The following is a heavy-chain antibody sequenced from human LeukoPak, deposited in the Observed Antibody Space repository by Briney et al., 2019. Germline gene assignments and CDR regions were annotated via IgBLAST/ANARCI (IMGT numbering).Heavy chain of an antibody. J-gene: IGHJ4*02. CDR1: GFTFSSDS. Sequence: TGGSLRLSCGASGFTFSSDSMNWVRQAPGKGLEWVSSISSSSSYIYYADSVKGRFTISRDNAKNSLYLQMNSLRAEDTAVYYCARDIGSGSYQFDYWGQGTLVTVSS. V-gene: IGHV3-21*01. D-gene: IGHD3-10*01. CDR2: ISSSSSYI. CDR3: ARDIGSGSYQFDY.